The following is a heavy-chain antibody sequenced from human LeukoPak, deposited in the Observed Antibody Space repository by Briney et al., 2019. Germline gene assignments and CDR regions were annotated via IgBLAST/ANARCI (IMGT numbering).Heavy chain of an antibody. D-gene: IGHD3-16*01. Sequence: GGSLRLSCAASGFTFSSYAMSWVRQAPGKGLDWVSTISGSGGSTYYADSVKGRFTISRDKSKNTLYLQMNSLRAEDTAVYYCTKARGDYVWGIDYWGQGTLVTVSS. J-gene: IGHJ4*02. V-gene: IGHV3-23*01. CDR3: TKARGDYVWGIDY. CDR2: ISGSGGST. CDR1: GFTFSSYA.